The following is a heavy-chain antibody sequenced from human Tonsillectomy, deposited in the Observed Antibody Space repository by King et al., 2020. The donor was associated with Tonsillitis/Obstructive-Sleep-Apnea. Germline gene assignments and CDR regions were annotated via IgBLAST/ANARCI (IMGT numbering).Heavy chain of an antibody. D-gene: IGHD6-13*01. CDR1: GYTFTDYY. CDR2: INPNSGGT. CDR3: ASGSPDY. V-gene: IGHV1-2*06. Sequence: QLVQSGAEVKKPGASVKVSCKASGYTFTDYYIHWVRQAPGQGLEWMGRINPNSGGTNYAQRFHGRVTMTRDTSISTAYMELSRLKADDTAVYYCASGSPDYWGQGTLVTVSP. J-gene: IGHJ4*02.